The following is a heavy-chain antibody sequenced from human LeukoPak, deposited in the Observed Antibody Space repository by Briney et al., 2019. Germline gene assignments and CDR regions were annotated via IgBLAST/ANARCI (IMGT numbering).Heavy chain of an antibody. J-gene: IGHJ4*02. Sequence: KSSETLSLTCAVYGGSFSGYYWNWVRQPPGKGLEWIGEINHSGSTNYNPSLKSRVTISVDTSKNQFSLKLSSVTAADTAVYYCARRTGYYDSSGYYPRWGQGTPVTVPS. V-gene: IGHV4-34*01. D-gene: IGHD3-22*01. CDR1: GGSFSGYY. CDR3: ARRTGYYDSSGYYPR. CDR2: INHSGST.